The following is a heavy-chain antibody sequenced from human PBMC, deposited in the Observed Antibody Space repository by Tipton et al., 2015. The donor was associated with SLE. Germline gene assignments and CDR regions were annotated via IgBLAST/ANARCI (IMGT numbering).Heavy chain of an antibody. Sequence: GLVKPSETLSLTCTVSGYSISSGYYWSWIRQPPGKGLEWIGSIYYSGSTYYNPSLKSRVTISVDTSKNQFSLKLISVTAADTAVYYCARGDATFNWGSWDYWGQGTLVTVSS. CDR3: ARGDATFNWGSWDY. D-gene: IGHD7-27*01. CDR1: GYSISSGYY. CDR2: IYYSGST. J-gene: IGHJ4*02. V-gene: IGHV4-38-2*02.